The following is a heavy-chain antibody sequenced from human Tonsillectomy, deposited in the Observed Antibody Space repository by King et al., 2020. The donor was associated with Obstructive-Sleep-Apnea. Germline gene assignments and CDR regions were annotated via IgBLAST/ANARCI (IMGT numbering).Heavy chain of an antibody. V-gene: IGHV3-23*04. D-gene: IGHD3-9*01. CDR1: GFTFSSYA. CDR3: AKSPNDEYLTVNMGSWYFDL. J-gene: IGHJ2*01. CDR2: ISGSDYST. Sequence: QLVQSGGGLVQPGGSLRLSCAASGFTFSSYAMSWVRQAPGKGLEWVSGISGSDYSTYYADSVKGRFTISRDNSKNTLYLQMNSLSAEDTAVYYCAKSPNDEYLTVNMGSWYFDLWGRGTRVTFSS.